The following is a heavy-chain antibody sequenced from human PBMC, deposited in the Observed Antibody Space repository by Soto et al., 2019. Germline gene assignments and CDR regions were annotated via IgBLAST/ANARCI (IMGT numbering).Heavy chain of an antibody. V-gene: IGHV3-15*01. D-gene: IGHD3-10*01. CDR3: TTGFPGRDY. CDR2: VKSKTDGGTT. Sequence: EVQLVESGGGLVKPGGSLRLSCVASGFTSTNALMTWVRQAPGKGLEWVGRVKSKTDGGTTDYGAPVKGRFTISRDDLERTLYLQMSSLKIEDTAVYYCTTGFPGRDYWGQGTLVTVSS. J-gene: IGHJ4*02. CDR1: GFTSTNAL.